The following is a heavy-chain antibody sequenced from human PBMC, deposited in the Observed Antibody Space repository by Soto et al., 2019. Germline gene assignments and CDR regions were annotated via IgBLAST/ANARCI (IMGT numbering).Heavy chain of an antibody. CDR1: GFTFSSYA. V-gene: IGHV3-64D*06. D-gene: IGHD3-3*01. J-gene: IGHJ6*02. CDR2: ISSNGGST. CDR3: VKANTIFGVVRSYYYYGMDV. Sequence: GGSLRLSCSASGFTFSSYAMHWVRQAPGKGLEYVSAISSNGGSTYYADSVKGRFTISRDNSKNTLYLQMSSLRAEDTAMYYCVKANTIFGVVRSYYYYGMDVWGQGTTVTVSS.